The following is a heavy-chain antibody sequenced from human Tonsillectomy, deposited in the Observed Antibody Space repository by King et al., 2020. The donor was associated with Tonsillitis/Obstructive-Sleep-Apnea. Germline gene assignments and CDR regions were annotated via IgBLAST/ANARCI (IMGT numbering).Heavy chain of an antibody. CDR3: ARHPREGDYGDYGLLMPYYFDY. D-gene: IGHD4-17*01. J-gene: IGHJ4*02. CDR1: GYSFTSYW. Sequence: VQLVQSGAEVKKPGESLKISCKGSGYSFTSYWIGWVRQMPGKGLEWMGIIYPGDSDTRYSPSFQGQVTISADKSISTAYLQWSSLKASDTAMYYCARHPREGDYGDYGLLMPYYFDYWGQGTLVTVSS. V-gene: IGHV5-51*01. CDR2: IYPGDSDT.